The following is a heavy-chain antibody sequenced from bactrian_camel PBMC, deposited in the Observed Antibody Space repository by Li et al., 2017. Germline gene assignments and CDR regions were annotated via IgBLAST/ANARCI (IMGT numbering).Heavy chain of an antibody. CDR1: GYIFSSCG. Sequence: QVQLVESGGGSVQPGGSLKLSCAAVSGYIFSSCGMAWYRQAPGKERELVSTISSDGRTTYGDSVKGRSTISRDYGRKTVWLQMNGLKTQDTAVYYCAFMSVGSESSHRLCQSRWGQGTQVTVS. V-gene: IGHV3S53*01. J-gene: IGHJ4*01. CDR3: AFMSVGSESSHRLCQSR. CDR2: ISSDGRT. D-gene: IGHD1*01.